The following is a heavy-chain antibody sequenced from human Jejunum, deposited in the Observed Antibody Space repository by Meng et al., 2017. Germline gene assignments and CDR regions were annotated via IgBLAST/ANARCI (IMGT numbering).Heavy chain of an antibody. J-gene: IGHJ4*02. CDR2: ISDSGSPT. CDR3: AKYAVHSTSWYTYYFDY. V-gene: IGHV3-23*01. Sequence: GGSLRLSCATSGFTFNTYAMSWVRQAPGKGLEWVSGISDSGSPTYYADSVKGRFTISKDNSKNTVYLQMNSLRDEDTALYYCAKYAVHSTSWYTYYFDYWGQGTLVTVSS. CDR1: GFTFNTYA. D-gene: IGHD6-19*01.